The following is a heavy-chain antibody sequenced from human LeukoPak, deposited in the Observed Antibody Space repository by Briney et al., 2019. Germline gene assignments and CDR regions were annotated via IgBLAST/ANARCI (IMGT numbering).Heavy chain of an antibody. V-gene: IGHV4-34*01. Sequence: SETLSLTCAVYGGSFSGYYWSWIRQPPGKGLEWIGEINHSGSTNYNPSLKSRVTISVDTSKNQFSLKLSSVTAADTAVYYLARVGRGYCSGGSCYSILYYYYGMDVWGQGTTVTVSS. CDR1: GGSFSGYY. CDR3: ARVGRGYCSGGSCYSILYYYYGMDV. J-gene: IGHJ6*02. CDR2: INHSGST. D-gene: IGHD2-15*01.